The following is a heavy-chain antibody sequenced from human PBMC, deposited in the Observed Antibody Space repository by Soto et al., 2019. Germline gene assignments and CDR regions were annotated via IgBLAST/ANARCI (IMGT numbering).Heavy chain of an antibody. V-gene: IGHV4-59*08. CDR3: ATYADYGDYTFDY. D-gene: IGHD4-17*01. J-gene: IGHJ4*02. Sequence: SETLSLTCTVSGDSISSYYWSWIRQPPGKGLEWIGYIYYSGSTNYNPSLKSRVTISVDTSKNQFSLKLSSVTAADTAVYYCATYADYGDYTFDYWGQGTLVTVSS. CDR1: GDSISSYY. CDR2: IYYSGST.